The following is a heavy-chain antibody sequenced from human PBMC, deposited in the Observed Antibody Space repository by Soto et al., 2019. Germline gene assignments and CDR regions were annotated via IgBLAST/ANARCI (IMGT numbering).Heavy chain of an antibody. J-gene: IGHJ6*02. CDR2: IWYDGSNE. D-gene: IGHD5-18*01. CDR3: VRDLGVHTAMPWLGMDV. CDR1: GFSFSTYG. V-gene: IGHV3-33*01. Sequence: QVQLVESGGGVVQPGRSLRLSCAASGFSFSTYGMHWVRQTPGRGLDWVAVIWYDGSNEYYADSVKGRFTISRDNSKSTLYLQMNSLRAEDTAVYYCVRDLGVHTAMPWLGMDVWGQGTTVTVSS.